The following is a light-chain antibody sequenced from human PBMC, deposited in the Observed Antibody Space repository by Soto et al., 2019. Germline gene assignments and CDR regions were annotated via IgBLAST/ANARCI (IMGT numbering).Light chain of an antibody. V-gene: IGLV2-14*01. CDR2: EVS. J-gene: IGLJ3*02. CDR3: CSYTTRSTWV. Sequence: QSALTQPASVSGSPGQSITISCTGTSSDVGGYNYVSWYQQHPGKAPRFMIYEVSNRPSGVSNRFSGSKSGNTASLTISGLQADDEADYYCCSYTTRSTWVFGGGTKVTV. CDR1: SSDVGGYNY.